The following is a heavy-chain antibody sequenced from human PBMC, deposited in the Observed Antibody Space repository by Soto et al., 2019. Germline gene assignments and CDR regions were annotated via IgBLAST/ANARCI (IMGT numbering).Heavy chain of an antibody. V-gene: IGHV3-23*01. D-gene: IGHD3-22*01. CDR2: IKGSGGSK. CDR3: AKGARHYYDSSGYYYDRYFDL. J-gene: IGHJ2*01. Sequence: PGGSLRLSCATSGFTFSRLWMNWVRQAPGKGLGWVSTIKGSGGSKNYADSVKGRFTISRDNSKNTLYLQMNSLRAEDTAVYYCAKGARHYYDSSGYYYDRYFDLWGRGTLVTVSS. CDR1: GFTFSRLW.